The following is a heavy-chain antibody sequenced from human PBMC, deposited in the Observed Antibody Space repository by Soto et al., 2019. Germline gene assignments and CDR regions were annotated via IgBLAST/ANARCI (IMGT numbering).Heavy chain of an antibody. V-gene: IGHV2-5*02. D-gene: IGHD1-1*01. CDR2: LYWDETR. CDR3: AHYTTNTYFDV. Sequence: QITLKESSPTLVKPTQTLTLTCSFSGFSLYSGGVGVGWIRQPPGKALEWLALLYWDETRRYNPSLRNTLTIAKDTSENLVVLTRTDRGPVDTGTYFCAHYTTNTYFDVWGKGTTVTVSS. CDR1: GFSLYSGGVG. J-gene: IGHJ6*04.